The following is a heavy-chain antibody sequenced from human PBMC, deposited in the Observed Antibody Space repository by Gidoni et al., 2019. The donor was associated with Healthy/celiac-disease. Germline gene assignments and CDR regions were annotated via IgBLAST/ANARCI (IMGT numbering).Heavy chain of an antibody. Sequence: QVPLVQSGAEVKKPGASVKVSCKVSGYTFTSYGISWVRQAPGQGLEWMGWISAYNGNTNYAQKLQGRVTMTTDTSTSTAYMELRSLRSDDTAVYYCARDRSGLLWFGELFYFDAFDIWGQGTMVTVSS. V-gene: IGHV1-18*01. CDR1: GYTFTSYG. J-gene: IGHJ3*02. CDR2: ISAYNGNT. CDR3: ARDRSGLLWFGELFYFDAFDI. D-gene: IGHD3-10*01.